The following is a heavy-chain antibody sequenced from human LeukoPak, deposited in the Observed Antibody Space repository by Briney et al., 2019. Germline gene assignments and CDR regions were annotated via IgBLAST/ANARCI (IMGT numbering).Heavy chain of an antibody. Sequence: GGSRRLSCAASGFTFSSYAMSWVRQAPGKGLEWVSAISGSGGSTYYADSVKGRFTISRDNSKNTLYLQMNSLRAEDTAVYYCAKRRLELLMFDAFDIWGQGTMVTVSS. CDR2: ISGSGGST. D-gene: IGHD1-7*01. J-gene: IGHJ3*02. CDR1: GFTFSSYA. V-gene: IGHV3-23*01. CDR3: AKRRLELLMFDAFDI.